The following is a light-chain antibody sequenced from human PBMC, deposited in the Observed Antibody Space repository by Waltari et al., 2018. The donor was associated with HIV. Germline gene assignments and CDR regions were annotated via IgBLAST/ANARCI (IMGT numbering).Light chain of an antibody. J-gene: IGKJ3*01. CDR1: QRVPANY. CDR3: QQYGSSLFT. Sequence: EIVLTQSPGTLSLSPGERVTLSCRASQRVPANYVAWYQQKTAQAPRLLIYAASSRATGISDMFSGGGSGTDFTLTINSLEPEDFAVYFCQQYGSSLFTVGPGTKVDLK. V-gene: IGKV3-20*01. CDR2: AAS.